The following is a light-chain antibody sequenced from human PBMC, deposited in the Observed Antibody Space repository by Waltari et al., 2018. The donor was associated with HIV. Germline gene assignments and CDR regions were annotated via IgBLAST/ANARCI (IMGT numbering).Light chain of an antibody. CDR2: WVY. CDR3: QQYLRGPLT. Sequence: IVLTQSPATLSVSPGAGATLTCMAMQSHSTNVAWYQQKPGQPPRLLIYWVYTRATGIPARFSGSGSRTEFTLTISSVQAEDLAVYYCQQYLRGPLTFGGGTKVEV. J-gene: IGKJ4*01. CDR1: QSHSTN. V-gene: IGKV3-15*01.